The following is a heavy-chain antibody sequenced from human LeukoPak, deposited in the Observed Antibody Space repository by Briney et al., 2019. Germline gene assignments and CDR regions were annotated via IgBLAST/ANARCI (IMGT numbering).Heavy chain of an antibody. CDR3: ARDSLIQYGSGSYWCFDY. V-gene: IGHV3-7*03. CDR1: GFTFSNYW. CDR2: IKTDGSDK. D-gene: IGHD3-10*01. J-gene: IGHJ4*02. Sequence: PGGSLRLSCAASGFTFSNYWMSWVRQAPGKGPEWVGDIKTDGSDKYYVGSVKGRFTISRDNAKNSLYLQMNSLRAEDTAVYYCARDSLIQYGSGSYWCFDYWGQGILVTVSS.